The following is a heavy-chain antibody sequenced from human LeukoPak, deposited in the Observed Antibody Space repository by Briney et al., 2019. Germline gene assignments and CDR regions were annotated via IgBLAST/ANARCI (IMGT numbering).Heavy chain of an antibody. Sequence: SETLSLTCTVSGGSISSSSYYWGWIRQPPGKGLEWIGSIYYSGSTYYNPSLKSRVTISVDTSKNQFSLKLSSVTAADTAVYYCARVGYGDYVFYYYYYMDVWGKGTTVTVSS. CDR2: IYYSGST. D-gene: IGHD4-17*01. V-gene: IGHV4-39*07. CDR3: ARVGYGDYVFYYYYYMDV. CDR1: GGSISSSSYY. J-gene: IGHJ6*03.